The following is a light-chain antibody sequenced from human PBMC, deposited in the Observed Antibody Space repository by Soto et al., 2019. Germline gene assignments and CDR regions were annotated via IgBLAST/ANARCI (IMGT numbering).Light chain of an antibody. J-gene: IGKJ1*01. V-gene: IGKV3-20*01. CDR3: QQSGDSQWT. CDR2: GAS. Sequence: EIVLTQSPGTLSLSPWERATLSCRASQSVSSSYLAWYQQKPGQAPRLLIYGASSRATGIPDRFSGSGSGTDFTLTISRLEPEDFAVYYCQQSGDSQWTFGQGTKVDI. CDR1: QSVSSSY.